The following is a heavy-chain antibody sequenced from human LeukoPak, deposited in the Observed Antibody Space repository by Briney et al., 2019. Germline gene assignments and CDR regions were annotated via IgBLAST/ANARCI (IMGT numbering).Heavy chain of an antibody. Sequence: SETLSLTCTVSGGSISSSSYYWGWIRQPPGKGLEWIGSIYYSGSTYYNPSLKSRVTISVDTSKNQFSLKLSSVTAADTAVYYCARAGNIAAAGTVGNNWFDPWGQGTLVTVSS. J-gene: IGHJ5*02. CDR3: ARAGNIAAAGTVGNNWFDP. D-gene: IGHD6-13*01. V-gene: IGHV4-39*01. CDR2: IYYSGST. CDR1: GGSISSSSYY.